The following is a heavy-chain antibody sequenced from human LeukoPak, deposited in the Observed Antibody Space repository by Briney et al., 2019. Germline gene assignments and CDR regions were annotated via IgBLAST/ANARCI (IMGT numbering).Heavy chain of an antibody. CDR3: ARNRYYYGSGNYGVPNWFDP. Sequence: PSEALSLTCIVSGGSISSSSDYWAWIRQPPGKELEWIGSIYYTGSTYYNPSLKSRLTISVDTSKNQFSLKLNSVTAADTAVYYCARNRYYYGSGNYGVPNWFDPCGQGTLVTVSS. CDR2: IYYTGST. D-gene: IGHD3-10*01. V-gene: IGHV4-39*01. J-gene: IGHJ5*02. CDR1: GGSISSSSDY.